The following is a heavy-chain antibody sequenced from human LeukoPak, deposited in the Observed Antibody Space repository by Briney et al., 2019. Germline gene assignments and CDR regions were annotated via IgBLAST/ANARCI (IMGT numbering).Heavy chain of an antibody. D-gene: IGHD1-26*01. CDR2: IYYSGST. V-gene: IGHV4-39*01. CDR1: GGSISSSNYY. Sequence: PSETLSLTCTVSGGSISSSNYYWGWIRQPPGKGLEWIGSIYYSGSTYYNPSLKSRVTISVDTSKKQFSLKLNSVTAADTAVYYCARRSGSSIIKGFDYWGQGTLVTVSS. J-gene: IGHJ4*02. CDR3: ARRSGSSIIKGFDY.